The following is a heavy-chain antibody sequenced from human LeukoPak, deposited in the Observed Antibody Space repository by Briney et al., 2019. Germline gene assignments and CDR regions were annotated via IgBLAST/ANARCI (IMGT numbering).Heavy chain of an antibody. CDR1: GGSFSGYY. Sequence: PSETLSLTCAGYGGSFSGYYWSWIRQPPGKGLEWIGEINHSGSTNYNPSLKSRVTISVDTSKNQFSLKLSSVTAADTAVYYCATLWFGEYYYYGMDVWGQGTTVTVSS. D-gene: IGHD3-10*01. J-gene: IGHJ6*02. V-gene: IGHV4-34*01. CDR3: ATLWFGEYYYYGMDV. CDR2: INHSGST.